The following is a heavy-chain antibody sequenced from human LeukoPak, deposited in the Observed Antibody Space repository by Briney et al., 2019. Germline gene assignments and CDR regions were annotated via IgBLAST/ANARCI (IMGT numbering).Heavy chain of an antibody. CDR1: GYSISSGYY. Sequence: SETLSLTCAVSGYSISSGYYWGWIRQPPGKGRECIGSIYHSGSTYYNPSLKSRVTISVDTSKNQFSLKLSSVTAADTAVYYCARHEYTYYYDSSGPGDAFDIWSQGTMVTVSS. J-gene: IGHJ3*02. CDR2: IYHSGST. CDR3: ARHEYTYYYDSSGPGDAFDI. V-gene: IGHV4-38-2*01. D-gene: IGHD3-22*01.